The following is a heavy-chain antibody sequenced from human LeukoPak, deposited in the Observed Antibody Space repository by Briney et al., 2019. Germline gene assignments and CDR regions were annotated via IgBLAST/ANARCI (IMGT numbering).Heavy chain of an antibody. D-gene: IGHD3-22*01. Sequence: GASVKVSCKASGGTFSSYAISWVRQAPGQGLEWMGGIIPIFGTANYAQKFQGRVTITADESTSTAYMELSSLRSEDTAVHYCALYYYDSSGYYYPDYWGQGTLVTVSS. J-gene: IGHJ4*02. CDR3: ALYYYDSSGYYYPDY. CDR2: IIPIFGTA. CDR1: GGTFSSYA. V-gene: IGHV1-69*13.